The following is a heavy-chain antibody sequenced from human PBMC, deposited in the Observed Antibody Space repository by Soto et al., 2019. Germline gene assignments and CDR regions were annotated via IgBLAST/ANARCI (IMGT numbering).Heavy chain of an antibody. J-gene: IGHJ4*01. V-gene: IGHV3-11*06. D-gene: IGHD2-21*02. Sequence: GIIVCGYYLGWKRQAPGKGLEWISYSSNSGTFSRYADSVKGRFSISRDNTKNLLYLQMNSLRAEDTAVYYCARSGDIFYRLDYCG. CDR3: ARSGDIFYRLDY. CDR1: GIIVCGYY. CDR2: SSNSGTFS.